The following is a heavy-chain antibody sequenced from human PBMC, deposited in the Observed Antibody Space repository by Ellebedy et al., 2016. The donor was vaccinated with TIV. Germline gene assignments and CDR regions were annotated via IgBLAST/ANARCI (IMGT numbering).Heavy chain of an antibody. CDR1: GYTFNDYD. V-gene: IGHV1-8*01. CDR3: ARGSRWTGYDY. J-gene: IGHJ4*02. D-gene: IGHD3/OR15-3a*01. CDR2: MKPGSGNT. Sequence: AASVQVSCKASGYTFNDYDINWVRQATGQGLEYLGWMKPGSGNTVYAQKFEGRVTMTRNTSTSTAYMELSSLRSENTAVYYCARGSRWTGYDYWGQGTLVTVSS.